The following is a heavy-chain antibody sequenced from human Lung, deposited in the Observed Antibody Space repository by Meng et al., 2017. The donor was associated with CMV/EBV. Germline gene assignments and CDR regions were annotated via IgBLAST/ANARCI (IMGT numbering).Heavy chain of an antibody. V-gene: IGHV3-33*06. J-gene: IGHJ6*01. D-gene: IGHD6-13*01. Sequence: GESXKISCGASGFTFSSYGMHWVRQAPGKGLEWVALIWYDGSNKNYADSVKGRFSISRDYSKSTLYLQMNSLRVEDTGVYYCAKDSSRSTWYGPDQHDGMDVWXQG. CDR2: IWYDGSNK. CDR3: AKDSSRSTWYGPDQHDGMDV. CDR1: GFTFSSYG.